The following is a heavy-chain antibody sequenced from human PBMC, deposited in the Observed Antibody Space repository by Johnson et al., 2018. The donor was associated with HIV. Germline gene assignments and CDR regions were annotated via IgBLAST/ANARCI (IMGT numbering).Heavy chain of an antibody. CDR3: ARGGSSGYMDDAFDI. CDR2: IYGGGSGGST. V-gene: IGHV3-53*01. J-gene: IGHJ3*02. Sequence: VQLVESGGGLIQPGGSLRLSCAASGFTVSSNYMSWVRQAPGKGLEWVSVIYGGGSGGSTYYADSVKGRFTLSRDNSKNTLYLQMNSLRAEDTAVYYCARGGSSGYMDDAFDIWGQGTMVTVSS. D-gene: IGHD1-26*01. CDR1: GFTVSSNY.